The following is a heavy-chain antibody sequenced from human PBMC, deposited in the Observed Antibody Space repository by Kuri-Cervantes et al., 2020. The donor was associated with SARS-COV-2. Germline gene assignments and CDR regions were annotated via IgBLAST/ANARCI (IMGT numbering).Heavy chain of an antibody. CDR1: GGSFSGYY. J-gene: IGHJ5*02. CDR2: INHSGST. D-gene: IGHD3-9*01. CDR3: ARVGVLRYFDWSKFDP. V-gene: IGHV4-34*01. Sequence: GSLRLSCAVYGGSFSGYYWSWIRQPPGKGLEWIGEINHSGSTNYNPPLKSRVTISVDTSKNQFSLKLSSVTAADTAVYYCARVGVLRYFDWSKFDPWGQGTLVTVSS.